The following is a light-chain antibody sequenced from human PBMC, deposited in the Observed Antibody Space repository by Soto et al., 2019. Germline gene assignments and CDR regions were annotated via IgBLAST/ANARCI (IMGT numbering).Light chain of an antibody. J-gene: IGLJ2*01. V-gene: IGLV1-40*01. CDR3: QSYDSSLSGYVV. CDR2: GNS. CDR1: SSNIGAGYD. Sequence: QSVLTQPPSVSGAPGQRVTISCTGSSSNIGAGYDVHWYQQLPGTAPKLLIYGNSNRPSGVPDRFSGSKSGTSASRAITGLQAEDEADYYCQSYDSSLSGYVVFGGGTKHTVL.